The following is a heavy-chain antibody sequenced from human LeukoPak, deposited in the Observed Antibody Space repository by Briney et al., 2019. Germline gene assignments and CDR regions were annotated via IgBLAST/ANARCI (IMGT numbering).Heavy chain of an antibody. CDR2: MNPNTGNT. CDR1: GYTFIGYD. D-gene: IGHD2-15*01. CDR3: ARGAPGSYCSGGSCPYFDY. V-gene: IGHV1-8*01. J-gene: IGHJ4*02. Sequence: GASVKVSCKASGYTFIGYDINWVRQATGQGLEWMGWMNPNTGNTGYAQKFRCRVTMTRNTSISTASMELSSLTSEDTALYYCARGAPGSYCSGGSCPYFDYWGQGTLVSVSS.